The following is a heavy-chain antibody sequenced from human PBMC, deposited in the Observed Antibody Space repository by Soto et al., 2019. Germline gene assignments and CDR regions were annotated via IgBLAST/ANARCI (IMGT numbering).Heavy chain of an antibody. V-gene: IGHV4-30-2*01. CDR2: IYHSGST. CDR1: GGSISSGGYS. J-gene: IGHJ5*02. D-gene: IGHD3-22*01. Sequence: SETLSLTCAVSGGSISSGGYSWSWIRQPPGKGLEWIGYIYHSGSTYYNPSLKSRVTISVDRSKNQFSLKLSSVTAADTAVYYCARYYYDSSGYYYDSSSPYNWFDPWGQGTLVTVS. CDR3: ARYYYDSSGYYYDSSSPYNWFDP.